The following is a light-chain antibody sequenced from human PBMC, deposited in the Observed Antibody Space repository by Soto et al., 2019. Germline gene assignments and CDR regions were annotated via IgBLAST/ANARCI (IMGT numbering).Light chain of an antibody. V-gene: IGKV3-20*01. CDR2: GAS. J-gene: IGKJ1*01. Sequence: EIVLTQSPGTLSMSPGERATLSCRASQSVSSTYLAWYQQKPGQAPRLLIYGASTRATGIPDRFSGSGSGPALTLTTSRLESEDFAVYYCQQYAISPQTFGQGTRVEVK. CDR3: QQYAISPQT. CDR1: QSVSSTY.